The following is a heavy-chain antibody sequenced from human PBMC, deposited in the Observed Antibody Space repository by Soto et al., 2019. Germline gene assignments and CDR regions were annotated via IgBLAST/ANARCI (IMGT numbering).Heavy chain of an antibody. CDR2: IYYSGST. J-gene: IGHJ2*01. D-gene: IGHD6-13*01. CDR3: ARLPRNSSWYFGWYFDL. Sequence: SETLSLTCTVSGGSISSSSYYWGWIRQPPGKGLEWIGSIYYSGSTYYNQSLKSRVTISVDTSKNQFSLKLSSVTAADTAVFYFARLPRNSSWYFGWYFDLWGRGTLVPSPQ. CDR1: GGSISSSSYY. V-gene: IGHV4-39*01.